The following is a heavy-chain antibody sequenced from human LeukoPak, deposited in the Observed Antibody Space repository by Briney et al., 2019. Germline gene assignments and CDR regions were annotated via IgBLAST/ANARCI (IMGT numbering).Heavy chain of an antibody. CDR3: ARGYRSDLIGY. J-gene: IGHJ4*02. V-gene: IGHV4-59*01. CDR2: IYYSGST. D-gene: IGHD3-16*02. Sequence: SETLSLTCTVSGGSISSYYWSWIRQPPGKGLEWIGYIYYSGSTNYNPSLKSRVTISVDTSKNQFSLKLSSVTAADTAVYYCARGYRSDLIGYWGQGTLVTVSS. CDR1: GGSISSYY.